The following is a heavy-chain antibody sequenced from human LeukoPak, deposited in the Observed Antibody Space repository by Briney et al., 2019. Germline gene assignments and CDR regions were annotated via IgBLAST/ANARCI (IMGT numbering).Heavy chain of an antibody. V-gene: IGHV1-69*04. CDR3: ARGLAGAYYYGMDV. D-gene: IGHD6-13*01. CDR2: IIPILGVA. J-gene: IGHJ6*02. CDR1: GGTFSSYA. Sequence: SVKVSCKASGGTFSSYAISWVRQAPGQGLEWMGRIIPILGVANYAQKFQGRVTITADKSTSTAYMELSSLRSEDTAVYYCARGLAGAYYYGMDVWGQGTTVTVSS.